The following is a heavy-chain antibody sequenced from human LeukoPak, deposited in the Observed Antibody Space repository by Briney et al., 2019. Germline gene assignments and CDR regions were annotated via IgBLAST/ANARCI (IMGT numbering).Heavy chain of an antibody. CDR2: IYYSGST. CDR3: ARQGSWLLAEAYFDY. D-gene: IGHD3-22*01. CDR1: GGSISSYY. Sequence: SETLSLTCTVSGGSISSYYWSWIRQPPGKGLEWIGYIYYSGSTNYNPSLKSRVTISVDTSKNQFSLKLSSVTAADTAVYYCARQGSWLLAEAYFDYWGQGTLVTVSS. J-gene: IGHJ4*02. V-gene: IGHV4-59*08.